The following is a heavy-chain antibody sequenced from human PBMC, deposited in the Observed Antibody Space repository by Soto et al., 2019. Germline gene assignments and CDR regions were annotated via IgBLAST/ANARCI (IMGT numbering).Heavy chain of an antibody. CDR3: ARVEQAYCGGDCYDY. D-gene: IGHD2-21*01. V-gene: IGHV3-21*01. Sequence: EVQLVESGGGLVKPGGSLRLSCAASGFTFSSYSMNWVRQAPGKGLEWVSSISSSSSYIYYADSVKGRFTISRDNAKNSLYLQMNSLRAEDTAVYYCARVEQAYCGGDCYDYWGQGTLVTVSS. CDR1: GFTFSSYS. J-gene: IGHJ4*02. CDR2: ISSSSSYI.